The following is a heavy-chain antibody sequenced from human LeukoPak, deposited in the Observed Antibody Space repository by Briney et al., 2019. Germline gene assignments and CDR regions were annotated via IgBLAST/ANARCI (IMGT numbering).Heavy chain of an antibody. CDR2: IYYSGST. J-gene: IGHJ6*03. V-gene: IGHV4-59*11. CDR3: ASFSTTSCYYYYYMDV. Sequence: SETLSLTCTVSGGSIISHYWSWIRQPPGKGLEWIGYIYYSGSTNYNPSLKSRVTISVDTSKNQFSLKLSSVTAADTAVYYCASFSTTSCYYYYYMDVWGKGTTVTVSS. D-gene: IGHD2-2*01. CDR1: GGSIISHY.